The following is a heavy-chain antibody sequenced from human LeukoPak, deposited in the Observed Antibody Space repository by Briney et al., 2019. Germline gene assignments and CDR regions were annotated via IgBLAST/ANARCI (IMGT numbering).Heavy chain of an antibody. CDR2: INPNSGGT. CDR1: GYTFTGYY. CDR3: ARDRDTMVRGVHLYFDY. J-gene: IGHJ4*02. D-gene: IGHD3-10*01. Sequence: ASVKVSCKASGYTFTGYYMHWVRQAPGQGLEWLGWINPNSGGTNYAQKFQGRVTTTRDTSISTAYMELSRLRSDDTAVYYCARDRDTMVRGVHLYFDYWGQGTLVTVSS. V-gene: IGHV1-2*02.